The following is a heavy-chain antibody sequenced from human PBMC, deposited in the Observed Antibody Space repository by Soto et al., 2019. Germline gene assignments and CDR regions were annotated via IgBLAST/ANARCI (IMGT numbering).Heavy chain of an antibody. CDR1: GGSFSGYY. CDR3: AREPRLGFDSSGYYYY. J-gene: IGHJ4*02. CDR2: INHSGST. V-gene: IGHV4-34*01. Sequence: SETLSLTCAVYGGSFSGYYWSWIRQPPGKGLEWIGEINHSGSTNYNPSLKSRVTISVDTSKNQFSLKLSSVTAADTAVYYCAREPRLGFDSSGYYYYWGQGTLVTVS. D-gene: IGHD3-22*01.